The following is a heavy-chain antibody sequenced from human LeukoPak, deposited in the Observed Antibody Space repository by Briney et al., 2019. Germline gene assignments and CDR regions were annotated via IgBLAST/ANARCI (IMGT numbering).Heavy chain of an antibody. CDR2: ISAYNGNT. CDR1: GYTFTSYI. V-gene: IGHV1-18*01. Sequence: ASVKVSCKASGYTFTSYIISWVRQAPGQGLEWMGWISAYNGNTNYAQKLQGRVTMTTDTSTSTAYMELRSLRSDDTAVYYCARAKSPLYSNYAALGYFYYYMDVWGKGTTVTVSS. CDR3: ARAKSPLYSNYAALGYFYYYMDV. J-gene: IGHJ6*03. D-gene: IGHD4-11*01.